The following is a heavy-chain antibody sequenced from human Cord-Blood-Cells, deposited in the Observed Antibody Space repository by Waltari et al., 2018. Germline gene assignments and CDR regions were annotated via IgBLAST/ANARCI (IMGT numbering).Heavy chain of an antibody. CDR3: ATNPPIYWYFDL. CDR1: GGTFSSYA. V-gene: IGHV1-69*12. CDR2: SIPIFGTA. J-gene: IGHJ2*01. Sequence: QVQLVQSGAEVKKPGSSVKVSCKASGGTFSSYAISWVRQAPGQGLEWMGGSIPIFGTANYAQKFQGRVTITADESTSTAYVELSSLRSEDTAVYYCATNPPIYWYFDLWGRGTLVTVSS.